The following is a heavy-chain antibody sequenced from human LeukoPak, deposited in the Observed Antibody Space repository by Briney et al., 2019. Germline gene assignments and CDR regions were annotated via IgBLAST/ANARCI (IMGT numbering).Heavy chain of an antibody. D-gene: IGHD2-8*01. CDR3: ARAESPCTTGVCYRGGSFGYYYMDI. CDR1: GVAISSYY. Sequence: LGTLSLTCTVSGVAISSYYLSWIRQPPGKGLEWIGCMYASGSTNYNPALKTRVTISVDTSKNQSSLKLSSVTAADTAAYYCARAESPCTTGVCYRGGSFGYYYMDIWGKGTTVTVSS. J-gene: IGHJ6*03. CDR2: MYASGST. V-gene: IGHV4-4*09.